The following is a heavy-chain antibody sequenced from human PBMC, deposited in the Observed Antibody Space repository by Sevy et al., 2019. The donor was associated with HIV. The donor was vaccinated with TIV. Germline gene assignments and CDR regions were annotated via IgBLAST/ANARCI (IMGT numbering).Heavy chain of an antibody. CDR2: IRGSGGST. Sequence: GGSLRLSCAASGFMFSSYAMSWVRQAPGKGLEWVSTIRGSGGSTYCADSVKGRFTISRDNSKNTLYLQMNSLRAEDTAVYYCHGDYDSSQLASYYYYGMDVWGQGTTVTVS. CDR1: GFMFSSYA. D-gene: IGHD3-22*01. CDR3: HGDYDSSQLASYYYYGMDV. J-gene: IGHJ6*02. V-gene: IGHV3-23*01.